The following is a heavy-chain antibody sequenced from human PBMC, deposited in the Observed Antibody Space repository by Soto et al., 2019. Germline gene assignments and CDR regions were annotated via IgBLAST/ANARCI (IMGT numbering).Heavy chain of an antibody. J-gene: IGHJ5*02. CDR3: ARWGGDTAMVTEWFDP. D-gene: IGHD5-18*01. V-gene: IGHV4-59*08. CDR1: VGSINSYY. CDR2: IYYSGST. Sequence: QVQLQESGPGLVKPSETLSLTCTVSVGSINSYYWSWIRQPPGKGLDWIGYIYYSGSTNYNPPLKSRVTMSVDTSKNPFALKLSSVTAADTAVDYCARWGGDTAMVTEWFDPWGQGTLVTVSS.